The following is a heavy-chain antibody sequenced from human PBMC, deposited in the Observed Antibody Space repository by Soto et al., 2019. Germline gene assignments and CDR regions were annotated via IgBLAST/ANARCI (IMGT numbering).Heavy chain of an antibody. CDR2: ISGSGGST. Sequence: PGGSLRLSCAASGFSFSSYAMSWVRQAPGKGLEWVSAISGSGGSTYYADSVKGRFTISRDNSKNTLYLQMNSLRAEDTAVYYCARHSSSSEGDYYYGLDVCGQGTRVPDS. CDR1: GFSFSSYA. V-gene: IGHV3-23*01. J-gene: IGHJ6*02. D-gene: IGHD6-6*01. CDR3: ARHSSSSEGDYYYGLDV.